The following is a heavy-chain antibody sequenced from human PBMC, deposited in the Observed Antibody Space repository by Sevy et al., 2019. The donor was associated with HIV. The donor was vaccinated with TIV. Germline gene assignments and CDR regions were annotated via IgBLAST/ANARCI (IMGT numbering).Heavy chain of an antibody. CDR3: AKALYYYDSSAYFSHFDC. D-gene: IGHD3-22*01. J-gene: IGHJ4*02. CDR2: VSGSGAGT. CDR1: EFTFSKYA. Sequence: GGSLRLSCSASEFTFSKYAMSWVRQAPGKGLEWVASVSGSGAGTNYADSVRGRFTISRDNSKDTLYLQMTSLRAEDTAVYYCAKALYYYDSSAYFSHFDCWGQRTPVTVSS. V-gene: IGHV3-23*01.